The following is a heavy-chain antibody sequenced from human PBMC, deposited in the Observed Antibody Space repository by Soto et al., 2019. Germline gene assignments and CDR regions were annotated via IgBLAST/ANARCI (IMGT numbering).Heavy chain of an antibody. J-gene: IGHJ4*02. CDR1: GGSISSGDYY. CDR3: ARAATGYYYDSSGSYPFDY. D-gene: IGHD3-22*01. V-gene: IGHV4-30-4*01. Sequence: QVQLQESGPGLVKPSQTLSLTCTVSGGSISSGDYYWSWIRQPPGKGLEWIGYIYYSGSTYYNPSLKSRVTISVDTSKNQFSLKLSSVTAADTAVYYCARAATGYYYDSSGSYPFDYWGQGTLVTVSS. CDR2: IYYSGST.